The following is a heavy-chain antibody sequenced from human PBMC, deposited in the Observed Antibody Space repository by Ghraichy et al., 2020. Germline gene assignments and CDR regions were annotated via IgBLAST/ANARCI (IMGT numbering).Heavy chain of an antibody. V-gene: IGHV3-48*03. J-gene: IGHJ4*02. D-gene: IGHD3-22*01. CDR2: ISSSGSTI. CDR3: ARDQVYYDSSSDY. CDR1: GFTFSSYE. Sequence: GGSLRLSCAASGFTFSSYEMNWVRQAPGKGLEWVSYISSSGSTIYYADSVKGRFTISRDNAKNSLYLQMNSLRAEDTAVYYCARDQVYYDSSSDYWGQGTLVTVSS.